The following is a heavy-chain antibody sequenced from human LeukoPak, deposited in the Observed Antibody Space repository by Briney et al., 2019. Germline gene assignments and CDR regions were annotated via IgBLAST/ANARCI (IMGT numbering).Heavy chain of an antibody. CDR3: ATESIAAASWDV. CDR1: GGSISSSSYY. CDR2: IYYSGST. D-gene: IGHD6-13*01. J-gene: IGHJ6*02. Sequence: PSETLSLTCTVSGGSISSSSYYWSWIRQPPGKGLEWIGYIYYSGSTNYNPSLKSRVTISVDTSKNQFSLKLTSVTAADTAVYYCATESIAAASWDVWGQGTTVTVSS. V-gene: IGHV4-61*01.